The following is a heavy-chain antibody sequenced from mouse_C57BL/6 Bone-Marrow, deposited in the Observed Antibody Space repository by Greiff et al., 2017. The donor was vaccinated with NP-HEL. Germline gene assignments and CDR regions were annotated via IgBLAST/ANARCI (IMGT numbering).Heavy chain of an antibody. V-gene: IGHV1-55*01. CDR3: ARSGVIYDGYYVFAY. CDR1: GYTFTSYW. Sequence: QVQLQQPGAELVKPGASVKMSCKASGYTFTSYWITWVKQRPGQGLEWIGDIYPGSGRTNYNEKFKSKATLTVDTSSSTAYMQLSSLTSEDSAVYYCARSGVIYDGYYVFAYWGQGTLVTVSA. CDR2: IYPGSGRT. J-gene: IGHJ3*01. D-gene: IGHD2-3*01.